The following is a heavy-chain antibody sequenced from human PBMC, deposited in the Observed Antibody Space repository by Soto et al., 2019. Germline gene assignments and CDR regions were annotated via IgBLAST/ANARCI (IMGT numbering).Heavy chain of an antibody. CDR2: IIPIFGTA. V-gene: IGHV1-69*12. J-gene: IGHJ6*02. CDR3: ARRREGPTVTKQCDYYYYGMDV. CDR1: GGTFSSYA. D-gene: IGHD4-17*01. Sequence: QVQLVQSGAEVKKPGSSVKVSCKASGGTFSSYAISWVRQAPGQGLEWMGGIIPIFGTANYAQKFQGRVTITADESTSTAYMELSSLRSEDTAVYYCARRREGPTVTKQCDYYYYGMDVWGQGTTVTVSS.